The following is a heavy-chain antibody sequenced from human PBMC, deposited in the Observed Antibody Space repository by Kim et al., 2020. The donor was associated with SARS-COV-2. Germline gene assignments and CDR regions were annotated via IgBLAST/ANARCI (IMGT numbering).Heavy chain of an antibody. CDR3: ARHEGYGSGSYYYYYYGMDV. CDR2: IYYSGST. Sequence: SETLSLTCTVSGGSISSYYWSWIRQPPGKGLEWIGYIYYSGSTNYNPSLKSRVTISVDTSKNQFSLKLSSVTAADTAVYYCARHEGYGSGSYYYYYYGMDVWGQGTTVPVS. V-gene: IGHV4-59*08. CDR1: GGSISSYY. J-gene: IGHJ6*02. D-gene: IGHD3-10*01.